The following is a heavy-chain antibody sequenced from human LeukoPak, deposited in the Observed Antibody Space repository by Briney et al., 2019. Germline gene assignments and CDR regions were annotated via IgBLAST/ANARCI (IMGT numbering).Heavy chain of an antibody. J-gene: IGHJ5*02. CDR1: GGSISSSSYY. CDR2: IYYSGST. V-gene: IGHV4-39*01. Sequence: SETLSLTCTVSGGSISSSSYYWGWIRQPPGKGLEWIGSIYYSGSTYYNPSLKSRVTISVDTSKNQFSLKLSSVTAADTAVYYCARSGVVPAYFWFDPWGQGTLVTVSS. CDR3: ARSGVVPAYFWFDP. D-gene: IGHD2-2*01.